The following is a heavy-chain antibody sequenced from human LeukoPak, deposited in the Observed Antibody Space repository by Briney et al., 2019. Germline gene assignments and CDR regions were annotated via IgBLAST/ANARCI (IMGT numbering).Heavy chain of an antibody. V-gene: IGHV3-7*01. Sequence: ETLSLTCTVSGGSISSYYWSWIRQPPGKGLEWVANIKQDGSEKYYVDSVKGRFTISRDNAKNSLYLQMNSLRAEDTAVYYCASTVTMVRGARPYYYYGMDVWGQGTTVTVSS. D-gene: IGHD3-10*01. CDR2: IKQDGSEK. CDR3: ASTVTMVRGARPYYYYGMDV. J-gene: IGHJ6*02. CDR1: GGSISSYY.